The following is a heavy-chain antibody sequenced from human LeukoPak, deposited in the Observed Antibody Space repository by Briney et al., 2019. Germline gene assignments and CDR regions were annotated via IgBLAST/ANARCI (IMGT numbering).Heavy chain of an antibody. D-gene: IGHD3-22*01. CDR1: GYTFTSYG. V-gene: IGHV1-18*01. CDR2: ISAYNGNT. Sequence: ASVKVSCKASGYTFTSYGISWVRQAPGQGLEWMGWISAYNGNTNYAQKLQGRVTMTTDTSTSTAYMELRSLRSDDTAVYYCASAGSSSDYYYFSAFDIWGQGTMVTVSS. J-gene: IGHJ3*02. CDR3: ASAGSSSDYYYFSAFDI.